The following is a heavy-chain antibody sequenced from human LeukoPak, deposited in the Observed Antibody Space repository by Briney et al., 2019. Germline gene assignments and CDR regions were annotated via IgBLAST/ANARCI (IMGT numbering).Heavy chain of an antibody. CDR2: IYSGGST. CDR1: GFTVSSNY. D-gene: IGHD3-3*01. J-gene: IGHJ4*02. V-gene: IGHV3-66*02. CDR3: ARDSRSWSGYLFDY. Sequence: GGSLRLSCAASGFTVSSNYMSLVRQAPGKGLEWVSVIYSGGSTYYADSVKGRFTISRDNSKNTLYLQMNSLRAEDTAVYYCARDSRSWSGYLFDYWGQGTLVTVSS.